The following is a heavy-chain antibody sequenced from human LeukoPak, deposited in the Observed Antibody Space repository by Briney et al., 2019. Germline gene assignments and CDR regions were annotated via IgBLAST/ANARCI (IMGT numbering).Heavy chain of an antibody. Sequence: GGSLRLSCAASGFTFSSYNMNWVRQAPGKGLEWVSYISSGSSTIYYADSVKGRFTISRDNAKNSLYLQMNSLRDEDTAVYFCARVAEIQLWLHSAFGYWGQGTLVTVSS. D-gene: IGHD5-18*01. CDR3: ARVAEIQLWLHSAFGY. CDR2: ISSGSSTI. V-gene: IGHV3-48*02. CDR1: GFTFSSYN. J-gene: IGHJ4*02.